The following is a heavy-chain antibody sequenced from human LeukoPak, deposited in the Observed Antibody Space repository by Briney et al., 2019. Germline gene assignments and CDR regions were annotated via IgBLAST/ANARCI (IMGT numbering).Heavy chain of an antibody. CDR2: FTSSSHI. D-gene: IGHD5-12*01. Sequence: PGGSLRLSCAASGFTFSIYTMNWVRQAPGKGPEWVSSFTSSSHIYYADSVKGRFTISRDTGKNSLYLQLNSLRAEDTAVYYCVRGGYVNLEYWGQGTLVTVSS. V-gene: IGHV3-21*01. CDR1: GFTFSIYT. J-gene: IGHJ4*02. CDR3: VRGGYVNLEY.